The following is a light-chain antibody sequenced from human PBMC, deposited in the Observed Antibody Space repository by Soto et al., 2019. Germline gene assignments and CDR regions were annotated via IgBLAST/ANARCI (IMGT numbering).Light chain of an antibody. J-gene: IGLJ2*01. CDR2: GNT. CDR3: QSYDSSLSGSVV. Sequence: QSVLTQPPSVSGAPGQRVTISCTGSSNIGAGYDIHWYQQLPGTAPKVLIYGNTNRPSGVPDRFSGSKSGTSASLAITGLQAEDEADYYCQSYDSSLSGSVVFGGGTQLTVL. V-gene: IGLV1-40*01. CDR1: SNIGAGYD.